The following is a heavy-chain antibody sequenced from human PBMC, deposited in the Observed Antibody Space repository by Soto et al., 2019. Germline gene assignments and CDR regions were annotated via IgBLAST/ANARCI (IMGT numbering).Heavy chain of an antibody. D-gene: IGHD1-26*01. CDR1: GFTFSSYW. J-gene: IGHJ6*02. Sequence: GGSLRLSCAASGFTFSSYWMHWVRQTPGKGLEWVAVLGFDGGGRYYADSVKGRFTISRDNSKKMLYLQMDSLRAEDTALYYCAREPVGPDYAMDVWGQGTTVTVSS. CDR2: LGFDGGGR. CDR3: AREPVGPDYAMDV. V-gene: IGHV3-33*08.